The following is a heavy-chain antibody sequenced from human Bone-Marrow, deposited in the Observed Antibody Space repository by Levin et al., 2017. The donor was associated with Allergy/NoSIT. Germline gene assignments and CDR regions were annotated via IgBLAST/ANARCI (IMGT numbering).Heavy chain of an antibody. Sequence: PGGSLRLSCTASGFNFSSYAMHWVRQAPGKGLEWVAIISHDRNNVYYADSVEGRVTVSRDNSKRTLDLQLNSLRAEDTGVYYCARDLTVDMGQVYGTLHGLDVWGQGTTVTVSS. V-gene: IGHV3-30*04. J-gene: IGHJ6*02. CDR1: GFNFSSYA. CDR3: ARDLTVDMGQVYGTLHGLDV. D-gene: IGHD5-24*01. CDR2: ISHDRNNV.